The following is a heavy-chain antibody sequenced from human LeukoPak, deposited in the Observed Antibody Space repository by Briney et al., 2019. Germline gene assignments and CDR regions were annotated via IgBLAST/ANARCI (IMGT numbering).Heavy chain of an antibody. CDR1: GYTFTSYG. J-gene: IGHJ6*03. V-gene: IGHV1-18*01. CDR2: ISAYNGNT. Sequence: ASVKVSCKASGYTFTSYGISWVRQAPGQGLEWMGWISAYNGNTNYAQKLQGRVTMTTDTSTSTAYMELRSLRSGDTAVYYCARSYCSGGSCYPLPYYYYYYMDVWGKGTTVTVSS. D-gene: IGHD2-15*01. CDR3: ARSYCSGGSCYPLPYYYYYYMDV.